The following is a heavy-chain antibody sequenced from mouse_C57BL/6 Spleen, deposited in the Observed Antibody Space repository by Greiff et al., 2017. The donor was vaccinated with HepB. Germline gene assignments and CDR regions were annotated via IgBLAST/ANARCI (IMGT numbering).Heavy chain of an antibody. CDR2: IWGGGST. CDR1: GFSLTSYG. Sequence: VKLQESGPGLVAPSQSLSITCTVSGFSLTSYGVDGVRQPPGKGLEWLGVIWGGGSTNYNSALMSRLSISKDNSKSQVILKMNSLQTDDTAMYYCAIYYSKGLYYAMDYWGQGTSVTVSS. CDR3: AIYYSKGLYYAMDY. V-gene: IGHV2-9*01. D-gene: IGHD2-5*01. J-gene: IGHJ4*01.